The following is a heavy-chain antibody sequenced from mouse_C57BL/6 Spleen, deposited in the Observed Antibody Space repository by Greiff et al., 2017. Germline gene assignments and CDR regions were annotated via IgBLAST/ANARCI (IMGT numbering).Heavy chain of an antibody. CDR2: IWRGGST. CDR3: AKNYYYDYDWYFDV. CDR1: GFSLTSYG. D-gene: IGHD2-4*01. J-gene: IGHJ1*03. Sequence: LQESGPGLVQPSQSLSITCTVSGFSLTSYGVHWVRQSPGKGLEWLGVIWRGGSTDYNAAFMSRLSITKDNSKSQVFFKMNSLQADDTAIYYWAKNYYYDYDWYFDVWGTGTTVTVSS. V-gene: IGHV2-5*01.